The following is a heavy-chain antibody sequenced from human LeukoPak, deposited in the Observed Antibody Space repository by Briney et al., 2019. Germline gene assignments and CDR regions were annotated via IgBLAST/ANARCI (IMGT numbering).Heavy chain of an antibody. CDR1: GYTFTSYD. V-gene: IGHV1-8*01. CDR2: MNPNSGNT. J-gene: IGHJ5*02. D-gene: IGHD6-19*01. CDR3: ARVIAVAGNNWFDP. Sequence: ASVKVSCKASGYTFTSYDINWVRQATGQGLEWMGWMNPNSGNTGYAQKFQGRVTMTRNTSISTAYMELRSLRSDDTAVYYCARVIAVAGNNWFDPWGQGTLVTVSS.